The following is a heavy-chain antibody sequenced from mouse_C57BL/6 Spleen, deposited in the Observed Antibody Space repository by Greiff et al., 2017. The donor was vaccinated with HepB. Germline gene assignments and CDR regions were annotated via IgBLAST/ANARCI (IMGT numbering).Heavy chain of an antibody. CDR3: ARYYYDYDEGFAY. V-gene: IGHV1-77*01. CDR1: GYTFTDYY. J-gene: IGHJ3*01. CDR2: IGPGSGST. D-gene: IGHD2-4*01. Sequence: VQLQQSGAELVKPGASVKISCKASGYTFTDYYINWVKQRPGQGLEWIGKIGPGSGSTYYNEKFKGKATLTVDTSSSTAYMQLSSLTSEDSAVYYCARYYYDYDEGFAYWGQGTLVTVSA.